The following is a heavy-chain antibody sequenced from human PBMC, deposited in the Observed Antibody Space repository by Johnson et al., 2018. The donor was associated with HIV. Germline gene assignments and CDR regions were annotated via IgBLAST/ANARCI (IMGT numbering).Heavy chain of an antibody. CDR3: ARDNIVLMVGGAFDI. V-gene: IGHV3-30*03. J-gene: IGHJ3*02. D-gene: IGHD2-8*01. Sequence: QVQLVESGGGVVQPGRSLRLSCAASGFTFSSYGMHWVRQAPGKGLEWVAVISYDGSNKYYADSVKGRFTISRDNSKNTLYLQMNSLRAEDTALYYCARDNIVLMVGGAFDIWGQGTMVTVSS. CDR2: ISYDGSNK. CDR1: GFTFSSYG.